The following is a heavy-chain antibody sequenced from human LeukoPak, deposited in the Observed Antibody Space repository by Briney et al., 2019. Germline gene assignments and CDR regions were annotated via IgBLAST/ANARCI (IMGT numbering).Heavy chain of an antibody. Sequence: AGGSLRLSCAASGFTFSSYAMSWVRQAPGKGLEWVSAISGSGGSTYYADSVKGRFTISRDNSKNTLYLQMNSLRAEDTAVYYCARDTAMVSAFDYWGQGTLVTVSS. V-gene: IGHV3-23*01. CDR1: GFTFSSYA. D-gene: IGHD5-18*01. J-gene: IGHJ4*02. CDR2: ISGSGGST. CDR3: ARDTAMVSAFDY.